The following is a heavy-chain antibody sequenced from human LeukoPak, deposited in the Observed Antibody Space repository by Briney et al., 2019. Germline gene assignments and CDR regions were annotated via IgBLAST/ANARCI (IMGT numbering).Heavy chain of an antibody. CDR3: ARDSGRSATYFNY. CDR1: GFTFSNFA. D-gene: IGHD3-10*01. Sequence: GRSLRLPCAASGFTFSNFAMHWVRQAPGKGLEWVAGISYDAGKTYYADSVRGRFNISRDTSKNTLYLQMNGLRAEDTAVNYCARDSGRSATYFNYWGQGTLVTVSS. J-gene: IGHJ4*02. CDR2: ISYDAGKT. V-gene: IGHV3-30*04.